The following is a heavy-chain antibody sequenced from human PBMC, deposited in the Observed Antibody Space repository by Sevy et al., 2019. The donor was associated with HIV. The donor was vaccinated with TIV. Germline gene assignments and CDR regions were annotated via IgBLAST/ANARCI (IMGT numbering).Heavy chain of an antibody. D-gene: IGHD6-6*01. CDR3: ARGSVAARPGSEYFQH. CDR2: IYYSGST. J-gene: IGHJ1*01. Sequence: SETLSLTCTVSGGSISSYYWSWIRQPPGKGLEWIGYIYYSGSTNYNPSLKSRVTISVDTSKNQFSLKLSSVTAADTAVYYWARGSVAARPGSEYFQHWGQGTLVTVSS. V-gene: IGHV4-59*13. CDR1: GGSISSYY.